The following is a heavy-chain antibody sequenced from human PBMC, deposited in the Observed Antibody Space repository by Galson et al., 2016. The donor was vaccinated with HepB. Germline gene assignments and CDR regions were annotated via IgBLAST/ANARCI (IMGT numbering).Heavy chain of an antibody. CDR1: GFTFNNYA. J-gene: IGHJ4*02. CDR3: AREWELGGYFDY. CDR2: ISGSGGRT. V-gene: IGHV3-23*01. D-gene: IGHD1-26*01. Sequence: SLRLSCAASGFTFNNYAMNWVRQAPGKGLEWVSGISGSGGRTYYADSVKGRFTISRDKSKTTVYLQMDGLSAEDTAVYYCAREWELGGYFDYWGQGTLVTVSS.